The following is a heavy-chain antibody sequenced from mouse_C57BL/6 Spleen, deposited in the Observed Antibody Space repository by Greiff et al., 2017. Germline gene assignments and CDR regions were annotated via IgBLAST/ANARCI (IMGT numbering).Heavy chain of an antibody. CDR1: GYTFAGYW. Sequence: VQLQQSRAALILPGASEKLFCNATGYTFAGYWIEWVMQRPGHGLEGIGENLPGSGSTNYNEKFKGKATFTADTSSNTAYMQLSSLTTEDSAIYYCARSDGSSYGNFAYWRQGTTLPSST. J-gene: IGHJ2*01. V-gene: IGHV1-9*01. D-gene: IGHD1-1*01. CDR3: ARSDGSSYGNFAY. CDR2: NLPGSGST.